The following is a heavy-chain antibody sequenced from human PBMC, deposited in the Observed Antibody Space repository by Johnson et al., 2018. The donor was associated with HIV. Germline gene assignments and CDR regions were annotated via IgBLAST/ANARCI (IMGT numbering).Heavy chain of an antibody. CDR3: AKGPHYGSGRYGLGDAFDI. Sequence: QVQLVESGGGVVQPGRSLRLSCAASGFTFSSYGMHWVRQAPGKGLEWVAVISYDGSNKYYADSVKGRFTISRDNSKNTLYLQMNSLRAEDTAVYYCAKGPHYGSGRYGLGDAFDIWGQGTMVTVSS. CDR2: ISYDGSNK. CDR1: GFTFSSYG. D-gene: IGHD3-10*01. J-gene: IGHJ3*02. V-gene: IGHV3-30*18.